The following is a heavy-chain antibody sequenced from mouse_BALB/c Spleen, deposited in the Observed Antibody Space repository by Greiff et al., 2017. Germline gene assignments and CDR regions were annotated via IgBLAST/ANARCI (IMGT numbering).Heavy chain of an antibody. V-gene: IGHV5-6-5*01. J-gene: IGHJ3*01. Sequence: VQLKESGGGLVKPGGSLKLSCAASGFTFSSYAMSWVRQTPEKRLEWVASISSGGSTYYPDSVKGRFTISRDNARNILYLQMSSLRSEDTAMYYCAREGDDYDGFAYWGQGTLVTVSA. CDR3: AREGDDYDGFAY. D-gene: IGHD2-4*01. CDR2: ISSGGST. CDR1: GFTFSSYA.